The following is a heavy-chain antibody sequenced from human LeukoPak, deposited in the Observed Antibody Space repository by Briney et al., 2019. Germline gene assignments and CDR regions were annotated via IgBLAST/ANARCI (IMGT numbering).Heavy chain of an antibody. Sequence: PGGSLRLSCAVSGFTFSSYWMSWVRQPPGRGRKWWPNIKEDGTEKYYQDSVKGRFTISRDNAKSSLYLQMNSLRAEDTAVYYCAREVVLSTSAWFEYWGQGTLVTVSS. CDR3: AREVVLSTSAWFEY. V-gene: IGHV3-7*01. D-gene: IGHD3-22*01. CDR2: IKEDGTEK. CDR1: GFTFSSYW. J-gene: IGHJ4*02.